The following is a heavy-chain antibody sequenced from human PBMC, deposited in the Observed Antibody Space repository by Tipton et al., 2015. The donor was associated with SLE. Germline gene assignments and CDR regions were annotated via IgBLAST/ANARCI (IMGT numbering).Heavy chain of an antibody. CDR2: IYYGGST. D-gene: IGHD3-10*02. V-gene: IGHV4-39*07. CDR1: GGSISSSSYY. CDR3: ARHVRAAGAFDI. Sequence: LRLSCTVSGGSISSSSYYWGWIRQPPGKGLEWIGSIYYGGSTYYNPSLKSRVTISVDTSKNQFSLKLSSVTAADTAVYYCARHVRAAGAFDIWGHGTMVTVSS. J-gene: IGHJ3*02.